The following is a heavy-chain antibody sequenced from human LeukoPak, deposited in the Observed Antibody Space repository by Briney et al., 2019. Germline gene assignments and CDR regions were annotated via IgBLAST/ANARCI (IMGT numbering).Heavy chain of an antibody. J-gene: IGHJ4*02. CDR2: IKQDGSVK. CDR1: GFTFSSYW. CDR3: ARDRTGYSSSWSYFDY. V-gene: IGHV3-7*01. Sequence: GGSLRLSCAASGFTFSSYWMSWVRQAPGKGLEWVANIKQDGSVKYYVDSVKGRFTISRDNAKNSLYLQMNSLRAEDTAVYYCARDRTGYSSSWSYFDYWGQGTLVTVSS. D-gene: IGHD6-13*01.